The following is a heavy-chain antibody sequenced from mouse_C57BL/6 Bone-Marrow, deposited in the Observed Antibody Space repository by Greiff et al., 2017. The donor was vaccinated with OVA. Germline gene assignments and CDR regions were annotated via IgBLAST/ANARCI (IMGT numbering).Heavy chain of an antibody. J-gene: IGHJ1*03. V-gene: IGHV1-66*01. D-gene: IGHD1-1*01. CDR1: GYSFTSYY. Sequence: LQESGPELVKPGASVKISCKASGYSFTSYYIHWVKQRPGQGLEWIGWIYPGSGNTKYNEKFKGKATLTADTSSSTAYMQLSSLTSEDSAVYYCARGATVAPGFDVWGTGTTVTVSS. CDR3: ARGATVAPGFDV. CDR2: IYPGSGNT.